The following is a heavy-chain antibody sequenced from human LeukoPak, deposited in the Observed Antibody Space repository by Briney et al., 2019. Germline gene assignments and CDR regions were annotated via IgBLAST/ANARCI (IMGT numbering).Heavy chain of an antibody. D-gene: IGHD4-17*01. J-gene: IGHJ5*01. CDR3: AKAPTVTTLDS. CDR2: VSSSGAST. V-gene: IGHV3-23*01. Sequence: GAPLRLSCAASGFTFNNYAMTWVRQAPGKGLEWVSTVSSSGASTYYADSVKGRFTVSRANSKNTLYLQMNSLRAEDTAIYYCAKAPTVTTLDSWGQGTLVTVSS. CDR1: GFTFNNYA.